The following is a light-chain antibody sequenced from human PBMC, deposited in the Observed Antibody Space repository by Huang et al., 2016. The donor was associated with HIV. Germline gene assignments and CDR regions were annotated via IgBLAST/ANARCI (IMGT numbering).Light chain of an antibody. Sequence: IVLTQSPATLSLSPGERATLSCKASQTVSSYLAWFQQRPGQAPRLLIYEASNRATGIPARFSGSGSGTDFTLTISSLEPEDFAIYYCQQRSNLLFTFGGGTKVEIK. CDR3: QQRSNLLFT. V-gene: IGKV3-11*01. CDR2: EAS. CDR1: QTVSSY. J-gene: IGKJ4*01.